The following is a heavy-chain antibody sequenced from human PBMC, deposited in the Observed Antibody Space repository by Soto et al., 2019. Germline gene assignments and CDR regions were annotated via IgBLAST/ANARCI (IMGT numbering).Heavy chain of an antibody. D-gene: IGHD2-2*01. Sequence: PGGSLRLSCAVSGFTFSSYGMHWVRQAPGKGLEWVAHISYDGSNEHYVDSVKGRFTISRDNSKNTLYLQMNSLRAEDTAVYYCARDDGPAANYYGMDVWGQGTTVTVSS. J-gene: IGHJ6*02. CDR3: ARDDGPAANYYGMDV. CDR2: ISYDGSNE. V-gene: IGHV3-30*03. CDR1: GFTFSSYG.